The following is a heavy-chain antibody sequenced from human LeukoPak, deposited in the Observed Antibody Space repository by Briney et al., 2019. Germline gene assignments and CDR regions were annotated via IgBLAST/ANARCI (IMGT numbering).Heavy chain of an antibody. Sequence: ASVKLSCKASGGTFSSYAISWVRQAPGQGLEWMGRINPNSGGTNYAQAFQGRVSVTRHTSMHRAYMEVSRLSSDDTAVYYCARALVRGLVISMDVWGKGTTVTVSS. D-gene: IGHD3-10*01. CDR2: INPNSGGT. CDR1: GGTFSSYA. V-gene: IGHV1-2*06. CDR3: ARALVRGLVISMDV. J-gene: IGHJ6*03.